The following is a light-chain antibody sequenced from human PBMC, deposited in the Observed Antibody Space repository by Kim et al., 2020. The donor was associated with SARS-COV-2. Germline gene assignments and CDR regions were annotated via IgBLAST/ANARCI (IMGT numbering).Light chain of an antibody. J-gene: IGKJ1*01. CDR1: QSVSSN. V-gene: IGKV3-15*01. CDR2: GAS. Sequence: SQGESAHRSCRASQSVSSNLAWYQQKPGQAPRLLIYGASTRATGIPARFSGSGSGTEFTLTISSLQSEDFAVYYCQQYNNWPPWTFGQGTKVDIK. CDR3: QQYNNWPPWT.